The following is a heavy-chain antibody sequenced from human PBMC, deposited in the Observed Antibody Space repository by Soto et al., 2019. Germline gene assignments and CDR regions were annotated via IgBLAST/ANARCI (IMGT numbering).Heavy chain of an antibody. J-gene: IGHJ6*02. CDR3: ARGHFGLDA. V-gene: IGHV4-59*11. Sequence: QVQLQASGPGLVKPSETLSLTCTVSGDSITNHYWSWIRQSPGKGLEWIGYIYYTGITNYNPSLKSRVTIALDTSKNHFSLRLSSVTAADTADYYCARGHFGLDAWGQRTTVTVSS. CDR1: GDSITNHY. CDR2: IYYTGIT. D-gene: IGHD3-3*02.